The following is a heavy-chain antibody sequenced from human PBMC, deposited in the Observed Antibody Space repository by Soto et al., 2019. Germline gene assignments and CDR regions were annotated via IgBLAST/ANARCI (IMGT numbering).Heavy chain of an antibody. V-gene: IGHV3-23*01. D-gene: IGHD3-16*01. CDR2: VSGRGSRP. J-gene: IGHJ4*02. Sequence: GGSLRLSCVESGFNFSNYAVAWVRQAPGKGLEWVSSISVSGRGSRPYYADPVQGRFTISRDHSKNIVSLQMDSLRVDDTDVYYCTRERSLVSFLFDYWGPGTLVTVAS. CDR1: GFNFSNYA. CDR3: TRERSLVSFLFDY.